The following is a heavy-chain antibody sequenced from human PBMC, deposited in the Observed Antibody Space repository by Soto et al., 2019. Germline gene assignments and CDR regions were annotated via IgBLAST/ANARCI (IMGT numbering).Heavy chain of an antibody. CDR1: GFTFNNYA. V-gene: IGHV3-23*01. D-gene: IGHD6-13*01. CDR3: AKAGGAAGTVDYFHC. J-gene: IGHJ4*02. Sequence: DVQLLESGGGLVQPGGSLRLSCAASGFTFNNYAINWFRQSPGKGLEWGSVISGSAGSTYYADSVKGRFTITRDTSKNTLYLQMSSLRVEDTAVYYCAKAGGAAGTVDYFHCWGQGTLVTVSS. CDR2: ISGSAGST.